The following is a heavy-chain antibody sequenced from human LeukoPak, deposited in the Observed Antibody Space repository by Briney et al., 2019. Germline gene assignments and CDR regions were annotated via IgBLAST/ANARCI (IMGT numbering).Heavy chain of an antibody. J-gene: IGHJ3*02. D-gene: IGHD3-22*01. V-gene: IGHV3-30*02. CDR1: GFTFSTYG. CDR3: AKLMYYYDSSGYDDAFDI. CDR2: IRYDGSNK. Sequence: GGSLRLSCAASGFTFSTYGMHWVRQAPGKGLEWVAFIRYDGSNKYYADSVKGRFTISRDNSKNTLYLQMNSLRAEDTAVYYCAKLMYYYDSSGYDDAFDIWGQGTMVTVSS.